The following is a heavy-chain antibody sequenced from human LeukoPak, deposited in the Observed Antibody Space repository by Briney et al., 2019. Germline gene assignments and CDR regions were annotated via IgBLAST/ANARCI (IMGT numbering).Heavy chain of an antibody. V-gene: IGHV1-18*01. J-gene: IGHJ5*02. D-gene: IGHD2-8*01. CDR1: GYTFTSYG. CDR2: ISAYNGDT. CDR3: ARDYPDIVLMVYAGESWFDP. Sequence: PAASVKVSCKASGYTFTSYGISWVRQAPGQGLEWMGWISAYNGDTKDAERFQGRVTLSTDTATSTAYMELRSLTSDDTAVYYCARDYPDIVLMVYAGESWFDPWGQGTLVTVSS.